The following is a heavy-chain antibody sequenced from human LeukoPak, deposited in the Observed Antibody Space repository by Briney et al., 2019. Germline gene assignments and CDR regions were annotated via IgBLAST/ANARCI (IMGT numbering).Heavy chain of an antibody. CDR3: ARDSPAYYYDSSGYYDAFDI. D-gene: IGHD3-22*01. V-gene: IGHV4-4*07. J-gene: IGHJ3*02. Sequence: PSETLSLTCTVSGGSISSYYWSWIRQPAGKGLEWIGRIYTSGSTNYNPSLKSRVTMSVDTSKNQFSLKLSSVTAADTAVYYCARDSPAYYYDSSGYYDAFDIWGQGTMVTVSS. CDR1: GGSISSYY. CDR2: IYTSGST.